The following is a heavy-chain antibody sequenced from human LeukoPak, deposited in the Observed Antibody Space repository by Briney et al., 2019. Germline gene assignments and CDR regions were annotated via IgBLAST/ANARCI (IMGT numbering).Heavy chain of an antibody. Sequence: RASVKVSCKVSGYTLTELSMHWVRQAPGKGLEWMGGFDPEDGETIYAQKFQGRVTMTEDTSTDTAYMELSSLRSEDTALYYCARKDYFGSGVYFFDYWGQGTLVTVSS. CDR3: ARKDYFGSGVYFFDY. V-gene: IGHV1-24*01. CDR2: FDPEDGET. CDR1: GYTLTELS. D-gene: IGHD3-10*01. J-gene: IGHJ4*02.